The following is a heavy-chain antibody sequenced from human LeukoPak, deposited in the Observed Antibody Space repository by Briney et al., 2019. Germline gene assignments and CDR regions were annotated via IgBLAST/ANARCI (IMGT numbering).Heavy chain of an antibody. Sequence: SQTLSLTCTVSGGSISSGGYYWSWIRQHPGKGLEWIGYIYYSGSTYCNPSLKSRVTISVDTSKNQFSLKLSSVTAADTAVYYCARDLTYCGGDCHWFDPWGQGTLVTVSS. CDR1: GGSISSGGYY. CDR2: IYYSGST. V-gene: IGHV4-31*03. J-gene: IGHJ5*02. CDR3: ARDLTYCGGDCHWFDP. D-gene: IGHD2-21*02.